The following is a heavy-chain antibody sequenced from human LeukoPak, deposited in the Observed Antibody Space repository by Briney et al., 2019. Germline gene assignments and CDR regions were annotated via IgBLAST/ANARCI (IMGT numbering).Heavy chain of an antibody. D-gene: IGHD3-22*01. V-gene: IGHV4-59*01. Sequence: PSETLSLTCTVSGGSISSYYWSWLRQPPGKGLEWIGYIYYSGSTNYNPSLKSRVTISVDTSKNQFSLKLSSVTAADTAVYYCARWLGADTYYYDSSLFFVDWGQGTLVTVSS. CDR3: ARWLGADTYYYDSSLFFVD. CDR1: GGSISSYY. J-gene: IGHJ4*02. CDR2: IYYSGST.